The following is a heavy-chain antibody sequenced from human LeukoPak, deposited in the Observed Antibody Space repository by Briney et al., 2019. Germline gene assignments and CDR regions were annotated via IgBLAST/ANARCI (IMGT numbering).Heavy chain of an antibody. CDR3: ARDPGDCGGDFYSPPRAFDI. Sequence: SETLSLTCAVYGGSFSGYYRSWIRQPPGKGLEWIGEINHSGSTNYNPSLKSRVTISVDTSKNQFSLKLSSVTAADTAVYYCARDPGDCGGDFYSPPRAFDIWGQGTMATVSS. V-gene: IGHV4-34*01. CDR1: GGSFSGYY. CDR2: INHSGST. D-gene: IGHD2-21*02. J-gene: IGHJ3*02.